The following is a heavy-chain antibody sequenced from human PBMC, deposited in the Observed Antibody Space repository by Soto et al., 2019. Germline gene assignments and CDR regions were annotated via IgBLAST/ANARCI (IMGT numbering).Heavy chain of an antibody. D-gene: IGHD3-22*01. V-gene: IGHV1-58*01. CDR3: AADPAYYYDSSGSDPAY. CDR2: IVVGSGNT. CDR1: GFTFTSSA. J-gene: IGHJ4*02. Sequence: ASVKVSCKASGFTFTSSAVQWVRQARGQRLEWIGWIVVGSGNTNYAQKFQERVTITRDMSTSTAYMELSSLRSEDTAVYYCAADPAYYYDSSGSDPAYWGQGTLVTVYS.